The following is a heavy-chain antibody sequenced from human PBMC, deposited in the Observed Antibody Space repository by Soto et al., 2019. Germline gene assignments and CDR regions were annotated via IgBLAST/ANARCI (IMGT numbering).Heavy chain of an antibody. D-gene: IGHD4-17*01. V-gene: IGHV3-30*18. CDR1: GFTFSSYG. CDR2: ISYDGSNK. Sequence: PGGSLRLSCAASGFTFSSYGMHWVRQAPGKGLEWVAVISYDGSNKYYADSVKGRFTISRDNSKNTLYLQMNSLRAEDTAVYYCAKDISPDYGDYEYYYYGMDVWGQGTTVTAP. CDR3: AKDISPDYGDYEYYYYGMDV. J-gene: IGHJ6*02.